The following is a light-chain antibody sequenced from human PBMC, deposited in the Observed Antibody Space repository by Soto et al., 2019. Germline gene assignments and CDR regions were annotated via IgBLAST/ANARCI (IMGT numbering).Light chain of an antibody. V-gene: IGLV2-11*01. CDR1: SSDVGGYNY. CDR2: DVS. Sequence: QSVLTQPPSASGSPGQSVTISCTGTSSDVGGYNYVSWYQQHPGKAPKLMIYDVSKRPSGVPDRFSGSKSGNTASLTISGLQAEDEADYYCCSYAGSYTGVFGGGTKLTVL. J-gene: IGLJ2*01. CDR3: CSYAGSYTGV.